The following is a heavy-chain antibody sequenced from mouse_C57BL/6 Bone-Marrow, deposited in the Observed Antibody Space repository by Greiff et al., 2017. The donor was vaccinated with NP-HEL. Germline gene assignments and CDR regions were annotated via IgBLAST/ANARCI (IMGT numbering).Heavy chain of an antibody. CDR1: GYTFTDYY. CDR3: ARSRYYYAMDY. J-gene: IGHJ4*01. V-gene: IGHV1-19*01. Sequence: VQLQQSGPVLVKPGASVKMSCKASGYTFTDYYMNWVKQSHGKSLEWIGVINPYNGGTSYNQKFKGKATLTVDKSSSTAYMELNSLTSEDSAVYYCARSRYYYAMDYWGQGTSVTVSS. CDR2: INPYNGGT.